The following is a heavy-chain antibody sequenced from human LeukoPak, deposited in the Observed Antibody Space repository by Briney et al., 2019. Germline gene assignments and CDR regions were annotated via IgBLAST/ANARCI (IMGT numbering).Heavy chain of an antibody. V-gene: IGHV3-30-3*01. D-gene: IGHD3-16*01. CDR1: GFTFSSYA. CDR2: ISYDGSNK. J-gene: IGHJ4*02. CDR3: ARVGGSRIDY. Sequence: PGGSLRLSCAASGFTFSSYAMHWVRQAPGKGLEWVAVISYDGSNKYYADSVKGRFTISRDNSKNTLYLQMNSLRAEDTAVYYCARVGGSRIDYWGQGTLVTVSS.